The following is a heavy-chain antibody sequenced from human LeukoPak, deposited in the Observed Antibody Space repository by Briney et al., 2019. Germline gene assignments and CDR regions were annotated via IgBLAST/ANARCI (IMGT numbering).Heavy chain of an antibody. CDR2: ISGSGGST. Sequence: GGSLRLSCAASGFTFSSYGMSWVRQAPGKGLEWVSAISGSGGSTYYADSVKGRSTISRDNSKNTLYLQMNSLRAEDTAVYYCAKGWFGELSFDPWGQGTLVTVSS. J-gene: IGHJ5*02. CDR1: GFTFSSYG. V-gene: IGHV3-23*01. D-gene: IGHD3-10*01. CDR3: AKGWFGELSFDP.